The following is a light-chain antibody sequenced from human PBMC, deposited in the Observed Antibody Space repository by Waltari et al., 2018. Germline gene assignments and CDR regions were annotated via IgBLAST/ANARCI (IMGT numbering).Light chain of an antibody. Sequence: NFVLTQPHSVSGSPGETVIISCTRSSGSIVNPYVQRYQQRPGSAPTTLIYEDNHRASGVPDRFSGSIAGSSNSASLTISGLKSEDEADYFCQSYDSTTQVFGTGTKVTVL. V-gene: IGLV6-57*03. CDR3: QSYDSTTQV. J-gene: IGLJ1*01. CDR2: EDN. CDR1: SGSIVNPY.